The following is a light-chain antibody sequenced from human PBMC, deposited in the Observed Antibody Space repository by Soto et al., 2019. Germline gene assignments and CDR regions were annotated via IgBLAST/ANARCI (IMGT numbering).Light chain of an antibody. J-gene: IGLJ1*01. CDR3: AAWDDSLNGYV. CDR1: RSNIGTNP. Sequence: QSVLTQPPSASGTPGQRVTISCSGSRSNIGTNPVNWYQQLPGTAPKLLIYSDNQRPSGVPDRFSGSRSGTSASLAISGLQSEDEADYYCAAWDDSLNGYVFETGTKVTDL. V-gene: IGLV1-44*01. CDR2: SDN.